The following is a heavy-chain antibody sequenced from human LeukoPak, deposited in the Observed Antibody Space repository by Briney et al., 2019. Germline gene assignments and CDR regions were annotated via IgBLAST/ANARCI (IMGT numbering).Heavy chain of an antibody. D-gene: IGHD3-16*01. CDR3: AKDPWGSEENY. J-gene: IGHJ4*02. CDR2: ISYDGSNK. CDR1: GFTFSNYG. Sequence: GGSLRLSCAASGFTFSNYGIHWVRQAPGKGLEWVAIISYDGSNKYYADSVKGRFTISRDNSKNTLYLHMNSLRTEDTAVYYCAKDPWGSEENYWGQGTLVTVSS. V-gene: IGHV3-30*18.